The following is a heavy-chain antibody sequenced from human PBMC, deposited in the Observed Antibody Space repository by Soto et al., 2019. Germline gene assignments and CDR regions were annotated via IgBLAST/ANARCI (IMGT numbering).Heavy chain of an antibody. D-gene: IGHD6-13*01. CDR2: IIPIPGTA. V-gene: IGHV1-69*13. CDR3: AKDPQQLIVYFDY. CDR1: GGTFGSYA. Sequence: SVKVSCKASGGTFGSYAISWVRQAPGQGLEWMGGIIPIPGTANYAQKFQGRVTIAADESTSTAYMELSSLRAEDTAVYYCAKDPQQLIVYFDYWGQGTQVTVSS. J-gene: IGHJ4*02.